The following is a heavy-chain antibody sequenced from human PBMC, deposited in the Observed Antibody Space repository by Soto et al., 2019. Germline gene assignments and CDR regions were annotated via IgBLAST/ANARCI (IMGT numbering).Heavy chain of an antibody. J-gene: IGHJ1*01. CDR3: AIGITMVRGVITQYFQH. CDR2: IYYSGST. CDR1: GGSISSGDYY. V-gene: IGHV4-30-4*01. D-gene: IGHD3-10*01. Sequence: QVQLQESGPGLVKPSQTLSLTCTVSGGSISSGDYYWSWIRQPPGKGLEWIGYIYYSGSTYYNPSLKSRVTISGDTATYQFSRKLRPVTAADTAVYYCAIGITMVRGVITQYFQHWGQGTLVTVSS.